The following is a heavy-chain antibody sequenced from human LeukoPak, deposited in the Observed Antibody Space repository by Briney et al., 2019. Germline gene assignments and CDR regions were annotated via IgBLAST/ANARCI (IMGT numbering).Heavy chain of an antibody. CDR1: GYTFTSYY. CDR3: ARGSRIAAAGTRSTRYYFDY. V-gene: IGHV1-46*01. Sequence: ASVKVSCKASGYTFTSYYMHWVRQAPGQGLEWMGIINPSGGSTSYAQKFQGRVTMTRDMSTSTVYMELSSLRSEDTAVYYCARGSRIAAAGTRSTRYYFDYWGQGTLVTVSS. D-gene: IGHD6-13*01. CDR2: INPSGGST. J-gene: IGHJ4*02.